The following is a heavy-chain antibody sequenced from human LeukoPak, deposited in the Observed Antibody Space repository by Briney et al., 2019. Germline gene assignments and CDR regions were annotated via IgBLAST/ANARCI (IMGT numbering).Heavy chain of an antibody. J-gene: IGHJ4*02. D-gene: IGHD6-19*01. CDR2: IYKSGST. V-gene: IGHV4-61*10. CDR1: GGSISSGTYY. CDR3: ARSDSSGWSLRPRYFDY. Sequence: SETLSLTCTISGGSISSGTYYWSWIRQPAGKGLEWIGRIYKSGSTNYNPSLKSRVTISVDTSKNQFSLKLSSVTAADTAVYYCARSDSSGWSLRPRYFDYWGQGTLVTVSS.